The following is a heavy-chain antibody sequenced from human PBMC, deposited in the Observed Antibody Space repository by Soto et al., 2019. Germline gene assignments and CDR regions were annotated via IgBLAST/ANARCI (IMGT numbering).Heavy chain of an antibody. CDR1: GGSFSGYY. D-gene: IGHD6-13*01. CDR2: INHSGST. CDR3: ARRGGAAAPPDY. J-gene: IGHJ4*02. Sequence: QVQLQQWGAGLLKPSETLSLTCAVYGGSFSGYYWSWIRQPPGKGLEWIGEINHSGSTNYNPSLKSRVTISVDTSKNQFSLKLSSVTAVDTAVYYCARRGGAAAPPDYWGQGTLVTVSS. V-gene: IGHV4-34*01.